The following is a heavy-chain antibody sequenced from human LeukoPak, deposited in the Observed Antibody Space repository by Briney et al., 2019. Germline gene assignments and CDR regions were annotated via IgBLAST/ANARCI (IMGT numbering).Heavy chain of an antibody. CDR1: GFTFSSYW. CDR2: IKQDGREK. CDR3: ARDTARWTGAFDI. J-gene: IGHJ3*02. Sequence: GGSLRLSCVASGFTFSSYWMSWVRQAPGKGLEWVANIKQDGREKYYVDSVKGRFTISRDNAKKSLYLEMNSLRAEDKAVYYCARDTARWTGAFDIWGQGTVVTVSS. D-gene: IGHD5-24*01. V-gene: IGHV3-7*03.